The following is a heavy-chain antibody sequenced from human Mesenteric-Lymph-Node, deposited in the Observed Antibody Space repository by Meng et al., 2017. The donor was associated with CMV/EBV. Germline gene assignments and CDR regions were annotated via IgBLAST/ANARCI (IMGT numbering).Heavy chain of an antibody. CDR1: EFSFRDYW. D-gene: IGHD3-3*02. CDR2: MNQDGSNK. Sequence: GGSLRLSCVVSEFSFRDYWMSWVRQAPGKGLEWVANMNQDGSNKFYLDSVKGRFTISRDNTKNSLYLQMNSLRAEDTAVYYCGREVPGGAEALDYWGQGALVTVSS. V-gene: IGHV3-7*01. J-gene: IGHJ4*02. CDR3: GREVPGGAEALDY.